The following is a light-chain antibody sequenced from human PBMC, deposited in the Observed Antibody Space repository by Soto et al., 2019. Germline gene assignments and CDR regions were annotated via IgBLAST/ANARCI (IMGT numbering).Light chain of an antibody. Sequence: QSVLAQPASVSGSPEQSVTISYTGTSSDVGTYNLVSWYQQHPGKAPKLIIYEVAERPSGVSNRFSGSKFGNTASLTISGLLPEDEADYYCCSYGGSSALPYVFGTGTKVNVL. CDR2: EVA. CDR1: SSDVGTYNL. V-gene: IGLV2-23*02. CDR3: CSYGGSSALPYV. J-gene: IGLJ1*01.